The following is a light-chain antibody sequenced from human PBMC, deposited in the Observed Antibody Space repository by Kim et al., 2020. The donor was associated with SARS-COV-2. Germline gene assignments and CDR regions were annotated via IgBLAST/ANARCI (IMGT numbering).Light chain of an antibody. CDR1: QDISNY. V-gene: IGKV1-27*01. J-gene: IGKJ1*01. CDR2: AAS. CDR3: QKCDSTPLT. Sequence: DIQMTQSPSSLSASVGDRVTITCRASQDISNYLAWFQLKPGKAPKLLIYAASALQPVAPSRFSGSGSGTDCTLTVTSLQPEDVATYNCQKCDSTPLTFWQGTKVDMK.